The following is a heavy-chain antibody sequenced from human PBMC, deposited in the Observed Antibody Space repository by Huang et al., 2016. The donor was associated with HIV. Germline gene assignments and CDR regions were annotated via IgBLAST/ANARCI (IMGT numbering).Heavy chain of an antibody. CDR3: ARLPGSITMIRGVITDPY. Sequence: QLQLQESGPGLVKPSETLSLTCTVSGGSIRRDNYYWGWIRQPPGKGLEGIGCIYYSGSTYSNPSLKRRVTITVDTSKNHFSLRRRSVTAADTAVYYCARLPGSITMIRGVITDPYWGQGTLVTVSS. J-gene: IGHJ4*02. CDR1: GGSIRRDNYY. CDR2: IYYSGST. V-gene: IGHV4-39*02. D-gene: IGHD3-10*01.